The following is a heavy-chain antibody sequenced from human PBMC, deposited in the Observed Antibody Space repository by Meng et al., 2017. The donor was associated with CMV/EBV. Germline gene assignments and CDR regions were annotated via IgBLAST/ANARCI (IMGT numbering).Heavy chain of an antibody. J-gene: IGHJ4*02. V-gene: IGHV3-74*01. D-gene: IGHD4-17*01. CDR1: GFIFTNYW. CDR2: ISPDGSST. CDR3: ARDLVGGAVTTVDY. Sequence: GESLKISCAASGFIFTNYWMHWVRQAPGKGLVWVSRISPDGSSTDYADAVKGRFTTSRDKAKSTVFLQMNSLRPDDTAVYYCARDLVGGAVTTVDYWGQGTLVTVSS.